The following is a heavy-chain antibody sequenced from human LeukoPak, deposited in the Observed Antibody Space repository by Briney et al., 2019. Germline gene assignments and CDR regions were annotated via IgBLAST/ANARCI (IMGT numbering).Heavy chain of an antibody. J-gene: IGHJ3*02. V-gene: IGHV3-21*01. CDR2: ISSSSSYI. CDR1: GFTFSSYA. D-gene: IGHD3-10*01. Sequence: GGSLRLSCAASGFTFSSYAMSWVGQAPGKGLDWVSSISSSSSYIYYADSVKGRFTISRDNAKNSLYLHMNSLRAEDTAVYYCARHTQLLWPTVDAFDIWGQGTMVTVSS. CDR3: ARHTQLLWPTVDAFDI.